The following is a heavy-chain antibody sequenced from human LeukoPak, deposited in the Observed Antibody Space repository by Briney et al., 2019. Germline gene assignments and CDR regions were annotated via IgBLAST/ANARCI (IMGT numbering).Heavy chain of an antibody. CDR3: ARDLPHYDSSGYRRGHNWFDP. Sequence: SETLSLTCTVSGGSISSYYWNWLRQPPGKGLEWIGYVYYSGSTNYNPSLKSRVTISVDASKNQFSLKLSSVTAADTAVYYCARDLPHYDSSGYRRGHNWFDPWGQGTLVTVSS. CDR1: GGSISSYY. D-gene: IGHD3-22*01. J-gene: IGHJ5*02. V-gene: IGHV4-59*01. CDR2: VYYSGST.